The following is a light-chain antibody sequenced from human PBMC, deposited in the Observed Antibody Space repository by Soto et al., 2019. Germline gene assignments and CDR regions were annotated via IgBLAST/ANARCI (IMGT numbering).Light chain of an antibody. Sequence: AIQMTQSPSSLSASVGDRVIITCRASQDIRNVLGWYQQKPGKAPKLLISAASKLQSGVPSRFSGSGSGTDFTPTISSLQPEDVATYYCLQDYNYPYTFGQGTKLEIK. CDR2: AAS. V-gene: IGKV1-6*01. CDR3: LQDYNYPYT. J-gene: IGKJ2*01. CDR1: QDIRNV.